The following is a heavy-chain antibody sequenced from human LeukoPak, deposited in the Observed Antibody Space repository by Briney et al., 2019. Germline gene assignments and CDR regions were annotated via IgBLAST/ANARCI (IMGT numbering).Heavy chain of an antibody. CDR3: ATRATVVTWAYYYYYMDV. Sequence: GGSLRLSCAASGFTFSSYGMHWVRQAPGKGLEWVSSISSSSSYIYYADSVKGRFTISRDNAKNTLYLQMNSLRAEDTAVYYCATRATVVTWAYYYYYMDVWGKGTTVTVSS. V-gene: IGHV3-21*01. J-gene: IGHJ6*03. D-gene: IGHD4-23*01. CDR1: GFTFSSYG. CDR2: ISSSSSYI.